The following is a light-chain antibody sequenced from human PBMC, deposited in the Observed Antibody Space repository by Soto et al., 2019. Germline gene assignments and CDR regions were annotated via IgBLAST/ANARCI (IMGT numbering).Light chain of an antibody. CDR2: ANN. V-gene: IGLV1-40*01. J-gene: IGLJ1*01. Sequence: QSVLTQPPSVSGAPGQRVSIACTVSSSNIGAGYDVHWYQHLPGTAPKLLIYANNNRPSGVPDRFSGSKSGTSASLAITGLQAEDEADYYCQSYDSSRSPLYVFGTGTKV. CDR3: QSYDSSRSPLYV. CDR1: SSNIGAGYD.